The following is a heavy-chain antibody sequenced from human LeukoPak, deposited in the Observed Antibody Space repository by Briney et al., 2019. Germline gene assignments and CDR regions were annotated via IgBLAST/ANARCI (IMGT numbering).Heavy chain of an antibody. CDR2: IYYSGST. J-gene: IGHJ6*03. Sequence: AETLSLSCTVSGGSISSYYWSWIRQPPGKGLEWIGYIYYSGSTNYNPSLKSRVTISVDTSKNQFSLKLSSVTAADTAVYYCARSYYDSSGYYPQNYYYMDVWGKGTTVSLSS. CDR3: ARSYYDSSGYYPQNYYYMDV. CDR1: GGSISSYY. D-gene: IGHD3-22*01. V-gene: IGHV4-59*08.